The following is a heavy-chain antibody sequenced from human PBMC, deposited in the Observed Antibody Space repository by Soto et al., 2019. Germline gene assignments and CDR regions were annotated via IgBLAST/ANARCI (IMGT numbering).Heavy chain of an antibody. V-gene: IGHV3-11*01. CDR1: GFTFSDYY. D-gene: IGHD2-15*01. CDR2: ISSSGSTI. CDR3: ASWTDTVVVHENDAFDI. Sequence: QVQLVESGGGLVKPGGSLRLSCAASGFTFSDYYMSWIRQAPGKGLEWVSYISSSGSTIYYADSVKGRFTISRDNAKNSLYLQMNSLRAEDTAVYYCASWTDTVVVHENDAFDIWGQGTMVTVSS. J-gene: IGHJ3*02.